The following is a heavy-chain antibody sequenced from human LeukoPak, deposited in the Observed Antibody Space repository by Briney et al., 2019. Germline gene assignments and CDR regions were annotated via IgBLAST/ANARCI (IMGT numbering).Heavy chain of an antibody. CDR2: ISSSGSTV. V-gene: IGHV3-48*03. D-gene: IGHD3-3*01. Sequence: PGGSLRLSCAVSGFIFSSYEMNWVRQAPGKGLEWVSYISSSGSTVYYAASVKGRFTISRDNAKNSLFLQMNSLRAEDTAVYYCARLGVTRPGYWGQGTLVTVSS. CDR3: ARLGVTRPGY. J-gene: IGHJ4*02. CDR1: GFIFSSYE.